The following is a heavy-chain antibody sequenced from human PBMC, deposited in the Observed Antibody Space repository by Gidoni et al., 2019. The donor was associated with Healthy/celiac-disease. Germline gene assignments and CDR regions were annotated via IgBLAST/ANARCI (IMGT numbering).Heavy chain of an antibody. Sequence: EVQLLESGGGLVQPGGYLSLSCAASGFTFSSYAMSWVRQAPGKGLEWVLAISGSGGSTCYACSVKGRFTISRDNSKNTLYLQMNSLRAEDTAVYYCAKSQLLLQGVFDYWGQGTLVTVSS. D-gene: IGHD2-15*01. J-gene: IGHJ4*02. CDR2: ISGSGGST. V-gene: IGHV3-23*01. CDR1: GFTFSSYA. CDR3: AKSQLLLQGVFDY.